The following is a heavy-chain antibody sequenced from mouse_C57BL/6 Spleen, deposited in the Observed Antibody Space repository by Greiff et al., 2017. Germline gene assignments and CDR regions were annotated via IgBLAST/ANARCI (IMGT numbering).Heavy chain of an antibody. J-gene: IGHJ4*01. CDR1: GYTFTSYG. D-gene: IGHD2-4*01. CDR3: ARRHYDYDVGAMDY. CDR2: IYIGNGYT. Sequence: EVQLVESGAELVRPGSSVKMSCKTSGYTFTSYGINWVKQRPGQGLEWIGYIYIGNGYTEYNEKFKGKATLTSDTSSSTAYMQLSSLTSEDSAIYFCARRHYDYDVGAMDYWGQGTSVTVSS. V-gene: IGHV1-58*01.